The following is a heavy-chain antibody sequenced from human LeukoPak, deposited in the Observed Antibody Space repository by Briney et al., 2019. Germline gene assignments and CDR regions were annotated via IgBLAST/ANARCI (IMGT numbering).Heavy chain of an antibody. D-gene: IGHD2-2*02. CDR3: ARHYCSSTSCYTGIGY. Sequence: SETLSLTCAVSGYSISSGYYWGWIRQPPGKGLEWIGSIYHSGSTYYNPSLKSRVTISVDTSKNQFSLKLSSVTAADTAVYYCARHYCSSTSCYTGIGYWGQGTLVTVSS. J-gene: IGHJ4*02. CDR1: GYSISSGYY. CDR2: IYHSGST. V-gene: IGHV4-38-2*01.